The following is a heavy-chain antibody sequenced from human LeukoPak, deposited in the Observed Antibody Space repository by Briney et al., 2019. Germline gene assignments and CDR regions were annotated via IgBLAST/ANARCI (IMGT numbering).Heavy chain of an antibody. Sequence: GGSLRLSCAASGFTFSSYGMHWVRQAPGKGLEWVAFIRYDGSNKYYADSVKGRFTISRDNSKNTLYLQMSSLRSEDTAVYYCATLYAGYSSSWYYFDYWGQGTLVTVSS. D-gene: IGHD6-13*01. CDR2: IRYDGSNK. V-gene: IGHV3-30*02. CDR1: GFTFSSYG. J-gene: IGHJ4*02. CDR3: ATLYAGYSSSWYYFDY.